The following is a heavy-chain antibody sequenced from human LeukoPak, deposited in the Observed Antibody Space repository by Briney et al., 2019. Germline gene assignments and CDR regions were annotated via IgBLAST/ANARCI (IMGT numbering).Heavy chain of an antibody. CDR3: ARESLASRYSGYDVSFDY. CDR2: IWYDGSNK. CDR1: GFTFSSYG. D-gene: IGHD5-12*01. J-gene: IGHJ4*02. V-gene: IGHV3-33*01. Sequence: GRSLRLSCAASGFTFSSYGMHWVRQAPGKGLEWVAVIWYDGSNKYYADSVKGRFTISRDNSKNTLYLQMNSPGAEDTAVYYCARESLASRYSGYDVSFDYWGQGTLVTVSS.